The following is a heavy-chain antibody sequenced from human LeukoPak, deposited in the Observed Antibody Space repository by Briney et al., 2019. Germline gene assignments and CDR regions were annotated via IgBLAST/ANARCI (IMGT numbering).Heavy chain of an antibody. D-gene: IGHD3-3*01. Sequence: ASVKVSCKASGYTFTSYGISWVRQAPGQGLEWMGWMNPNSGNTGYAQKFQGRVTITRNTSISTAYMELSSLRSEDTAVYYCARVNKEETDFWSGYFLVSQYNWFDPWGQGTLVTVSS. CDR1: GYTFTSYG. J-gene: IGHJ5*02. CDR2: MNPNSGNT. CDR3: ARVNKEETDFWSGYFLVSQYNWFDP. V-gene: IGHV1-8*03.